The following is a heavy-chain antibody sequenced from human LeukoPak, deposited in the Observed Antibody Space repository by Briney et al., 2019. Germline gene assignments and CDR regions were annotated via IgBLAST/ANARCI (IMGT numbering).Heavy chain of an antibody. CDR2: IYYSGST. J-gene: IGHJ2*01. Sequence: PSETLSLTCTVSGGFNTHYYWGWIRQPPGKGLEWIGYIYYSGSTNYNPSLKSRVTISVDTSKNQFSLKLSSVTAADTAVYYCARHFRDTAMVLLEFDLWGRGTLVTVSS. V-gene: IGHV4-59*08. D-gene: IGHD5-18*01. CDR1: GGFNTHYY. CDR3: ARHFRDTAMVLLEFDL.